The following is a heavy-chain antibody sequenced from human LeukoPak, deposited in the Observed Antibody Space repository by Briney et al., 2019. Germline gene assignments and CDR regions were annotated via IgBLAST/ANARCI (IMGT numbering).Heavy chain of an antibody. Sequence: GGSLRLSCAASGFTFSSYSMNWVRQAPGKGLEWVSSISSSSYIYYADSVRGRFTISRDNAKNSLFLQMNSLRADDTAVYYCARDLGATRRSHDCWGQGTLVTVSS. CDR2: ISSSSYI. CDR1: GFTFSSYS. D-gene: IGHD1-26*01. J-gene: IGHJ4*02. V-gene: IGHV3-21*01. CDR3: ARDLGATRRSHDC.